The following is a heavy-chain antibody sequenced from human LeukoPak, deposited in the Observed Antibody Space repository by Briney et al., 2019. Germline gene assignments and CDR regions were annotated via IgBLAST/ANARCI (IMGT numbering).Heavy chain of an antibody. CDR3: ARAAIFDY. J-gene: IGHJ4*02. CDR1: GFTFSSYA. Sequence: GGSLRLSCAASGFTFSSYAMHWVRQAPGKGLEWVAVISYDGSNKYHADSVKGRFTISRDNSKNTLYLQMNSLRAEDTAVYYCARAAIFDYWGQGTLVTVSS. CDR2: ISYDGSNK. V-gene: IGHV3-30*04.